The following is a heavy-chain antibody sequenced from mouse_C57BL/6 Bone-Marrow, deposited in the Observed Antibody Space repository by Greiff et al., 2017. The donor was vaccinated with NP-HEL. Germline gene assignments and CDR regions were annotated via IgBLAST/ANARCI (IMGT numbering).Heavy chain of an antibody. D-gene: IGHD1-1*01. V-gene: IGHV1-55*01. Sequence: QVQLQQPGAELVKPGASVKMSCKASGYTFTSYWITWVKQRPGQGLEWIGDIYPGSGSTNYNEKFKSKATLTVDTSSSTAYMQLSSLTSEDSAVYYCARDYYGSSPYYYAMDYWGQGTSGTVSS. CDR1: GYTFTSYW. J-gene: IGHJ4*01. CDR3: ARDYYGSSPYYYAMDY. CDR2: IYPGSGST.